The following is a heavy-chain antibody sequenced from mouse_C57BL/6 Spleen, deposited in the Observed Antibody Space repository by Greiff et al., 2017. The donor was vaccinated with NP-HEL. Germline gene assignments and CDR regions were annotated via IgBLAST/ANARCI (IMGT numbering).Heavy chain of an antibody. CDR1: GYSFTGYY. CDR2: INPSTGGT. D-gene: IGHD1-1*01. CDR3: ASDYYGSTFYAMDY. V-gene: IGHV1-43*01. Sequence: VQLKQSGPELVKPGASVKISCKASGYSFTGYYMHWVKQSSEKSLEWIGEINPSTGGTSYNQKFKGKATLTVDKSSSTAYMQLKSLTSEDSAVYYCASDYYGSTFYAMDYWGQGTSVTVSS. J-gene: IGHJ4*01.